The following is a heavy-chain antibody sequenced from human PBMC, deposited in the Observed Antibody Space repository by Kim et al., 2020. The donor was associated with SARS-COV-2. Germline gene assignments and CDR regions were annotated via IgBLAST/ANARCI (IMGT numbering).Heavy chain of an antibody. D-gene: IGHD3-10*01. Sequence: SVKVSCKASGGTFSSYAISWVRQAPGQGLEWMGGIIPIFGTANYAQKFQGRVTITADESTSTAYMELSSLRSEDTAVYYCARDPTMGNWFDPWGQGTLVTVSS. J-gene: IGHJ5*02. CDR1: GGTFSSYA. CDR3: ARDPTMGNWFDP. V-gene: IGHV1-69*13. CDR2: IIPIFGTA.